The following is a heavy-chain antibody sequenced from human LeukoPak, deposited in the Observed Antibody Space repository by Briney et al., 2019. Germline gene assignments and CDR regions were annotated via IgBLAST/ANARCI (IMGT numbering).Heavy chain of an antibody. D-gene: IGHD2-8*01. CDR3: ARRMADHDAFDI. V-gene: IGHV1-8*01. J-gene: IGHJ3*02. Sequence: ASVKVSCKASGYTLTSYDINWVRQATGQGLEWMGWMIPNSGNTGYAQKFQGRVTMTRDTSISTAYMELSSLRADNTAVYYCARRMADHDAFDIWGQGTMVTVSS. CDR1: GYTLTSYD. CDR2: MIPNSGNT.